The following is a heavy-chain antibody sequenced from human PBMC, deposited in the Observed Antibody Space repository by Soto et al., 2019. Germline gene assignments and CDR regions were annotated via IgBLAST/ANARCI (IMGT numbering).Heavy chain of an antibody. CDR2: ISAYNGNT. CDR3: ARDDVDTAMDKYYFYVMDV. CDR1: GYTFTSYG. J-gene: IGHJ6*01. Sequence: ASGKVCYKASGYTFTSYGISWVRQAPGQGLEWMGWISAYNGNTNYAQKLQGRVTMTTDTSTSTAYMELRSLRSDDTAVYYCARDDVDTAMDKYYFYVMDVWGQETMVIRSS. V-gene: IGHV1-18*01. D-gene: IGHD5-18*01.